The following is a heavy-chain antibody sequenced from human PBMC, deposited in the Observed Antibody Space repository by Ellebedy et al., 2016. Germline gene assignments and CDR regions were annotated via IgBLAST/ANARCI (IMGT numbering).Heavy chain of an antibody. Sequence: GESLKISXAASGFTFSSYTMNWVRQAPGKGLEWVSSITSCGSYIYYADSVKGRFTISRDNAKNSLYLQMNSLRAEDTAVYYCARGVGGTSLNWFDPWGQGTLVTVSS. V-gene: IGHV3-21*01. D-gene: IGHD3-16*01. CDR3: ARGVGGTSLNWFDP. J-gene: IGHJ5*02. CDR1: GFTFSSYT. CDR2: ITSCGSYI.